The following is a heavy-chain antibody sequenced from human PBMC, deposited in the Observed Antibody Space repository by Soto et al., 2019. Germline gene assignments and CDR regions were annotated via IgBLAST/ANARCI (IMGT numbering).Heavy chain of an antibody. CDR3: TRGPSGDKVDY. V-gene: IGHV4-39*02. Sequence: PSETLSLTCTVSGGSVSTNSYSWGWIRQSPGKGLEWIGTIYSSENTYYNPSLLRRVTISVDTSKNDFSLRLSSVTAADTAVYYCTRGPSGDKVDYWGQGTLVTAPQ. CDR2: IYSSENT. D-gene: IGHD7-27*01. J-gene: IGHJ4*02. CDR1: GGSVSTNSYS.